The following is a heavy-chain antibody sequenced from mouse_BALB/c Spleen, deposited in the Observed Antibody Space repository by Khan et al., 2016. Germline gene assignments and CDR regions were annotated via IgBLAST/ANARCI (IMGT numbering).Heavy chain of an antibody. D-gene: IGHD3-2*02. CDR1: GFNIKDTY. CDR3: ARIPGSSFAY. J-gene: IGHJ3*01. CDR2: IDPAHGNT. Sequence: VQLKESGAELVKPGASVKLSCTASGFNIKDTYMHWVKQRPEQGLEWIGRIDPAHGNTKYDPKFQGKATITADTSSNTAYLQLSSLTSEDTAVYYCARIPGSSFAYWSQGTLVTVSA. V-gene: IGHV14-3*02.